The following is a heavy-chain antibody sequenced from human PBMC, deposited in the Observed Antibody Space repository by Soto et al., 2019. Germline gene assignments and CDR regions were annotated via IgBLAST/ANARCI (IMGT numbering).Heavy chain of an antibody. CDR3: ARDVRGIAAAGEGY. J-gene: IGHJ4*02. CDR2: INPNSGGT. D-gene: IGHD6-13*01. V-gene: IGHV1-2*02. Sequence: ASVKVSCKASGYTFTGSYMHWVRQAPGQGLEWMGWINPNSGGTNYAQKFQGRVTMTRDTSISTAYMELSRLRSDDTAVYYCARDVRGIAAAGEGYWGQGTLVTVSS. CDR1: GYTFTGSY.